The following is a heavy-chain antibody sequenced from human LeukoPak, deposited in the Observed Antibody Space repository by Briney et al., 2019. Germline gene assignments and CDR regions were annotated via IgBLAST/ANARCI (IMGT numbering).Heavy chain of an antibody. Sequence: SETLSLTCTVSGGSISSSSYYWSWLRQPPGKGLDWIGFVYYTGSTNYSPSLKSRVTISVDTSKNQFSLKLRSVTAADTAMYYCAKSSWSLFGPWGQGTLVTVSS. CDR1: GGSISSSSYY. V-gene: IGHV4-61*01. CDR3: AKSSWSLFGP. D-gene: IGHD3-10*01. J-gene: IGHJ5*02. CDR2: VYYTGST.